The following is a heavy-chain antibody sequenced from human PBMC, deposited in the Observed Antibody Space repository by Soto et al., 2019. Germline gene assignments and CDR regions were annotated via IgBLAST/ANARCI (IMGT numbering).Heavy chain of an antibody. CDR3: ARGYNYGLDV. V-gene: IGHV4-59*11. Sequence: QVQLQESGPGLVRPSETLSLTCNVSGGSISNLYCNWLRQTPGKGLEWIGYIFYSGSSNSNASLKSRVTLSVDRSKNQFSLKLNSVTAADTAVYYCARGYNYGLDVWGQGTTVTVS. CDR1: GGSISNLY. CDR2: IFYSGSS. J-gene: IGHJ6*02.